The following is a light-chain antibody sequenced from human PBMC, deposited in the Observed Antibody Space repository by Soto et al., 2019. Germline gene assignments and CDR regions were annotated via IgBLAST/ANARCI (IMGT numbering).Light chain of an antibody. J-gene: IGKJ3*01. CDR2: DAS. CDR3: QQRSNWPPIFT. V-gene: IGKV3-11*01. CDR1: QSVSSY. Sequence: EIVLPQSPATLSLSPGERATLSCRASQSVSSYLAWYQQKPGQPPRLLIYDASDRATGIPARFSRSGSGTDFTLTISSLEPEDFAVYYCQQRSNWPPIFTCGPGTKVDIK.